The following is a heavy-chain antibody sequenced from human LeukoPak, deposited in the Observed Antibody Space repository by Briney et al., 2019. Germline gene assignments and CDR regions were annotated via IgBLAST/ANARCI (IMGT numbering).Heavy chain of an antibody. V-gene: IGHV3-30*02. CDR1: GITFSSYG. CDR2: IRGDGTSQ. Sequence: GSLRLSCVASGITFSSYGMHWVRQVPGKGLEWVAFIRGDGTSQYYVDSVKGRFFISRDNSKNTLYLQMNSLRAEDTAVYYCAAPNDFWNGYDYYMDVWGKGTTVSVSS. J-gene: IGHJ6*03. D-gene: IGHD3-3*01. CDR3: AAPNDFWNGYDYYMDV.